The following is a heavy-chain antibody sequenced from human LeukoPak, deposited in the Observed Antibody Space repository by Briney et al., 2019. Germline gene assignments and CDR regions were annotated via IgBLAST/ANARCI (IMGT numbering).Heavy chain of an antibody. CDR1: GGSISSGNYY. Sequence: SETLSLTCTVSGGSISSGNYYWGWIRQPPGKGLEWIGYIYYSGSTNYNPSLKSRVTISVDTSKNQFSLKLSSVTAADTAVYYCARAGSYRGLDYWGQGTLVTVSS. V-gene: IGHV4-61*01. CDR2: IYYSGST. CDR3: ARAGSYRGLDY. J-gene: IGHJ4*02. D-gene: IGHD5-12*01.